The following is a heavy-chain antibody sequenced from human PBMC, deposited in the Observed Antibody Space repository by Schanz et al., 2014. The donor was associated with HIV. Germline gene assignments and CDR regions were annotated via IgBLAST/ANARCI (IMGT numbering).Heavy chain of an antibody. V-gene: IGHV3-23*01. J-gene: IGHJ4*02. CDR1: GFLFSSYG. CDR2: ISGGGGKT. D-gene: IGHD2-15*01. Sequence: EVQLLESGGGLVQPGGSLRLSCAASGFLFSSYGMSWVRQAPGKGLEWVSIISGGGGKTYYADSVKGRFTISKDYSKNTLYLQMNSLRAEDTAIYYCAKGDPTAADPTDSWGQGTQVTVS. CDR3: AKGDPTAADPTDS.